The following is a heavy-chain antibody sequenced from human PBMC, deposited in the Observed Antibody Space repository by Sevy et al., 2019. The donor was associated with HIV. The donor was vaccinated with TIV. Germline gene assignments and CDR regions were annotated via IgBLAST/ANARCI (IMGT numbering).Heavy chain of an antibody. D-gene: IGHD6-19*01. J-gene: IGHJ4*02. CDR2: IIPIFGTA. CDR3: ARDLGDGEAVGNLEY. Sequence: ASVKVYCKASGGTFSSYAISWVRQAPGQGLEWMGGIIPIFGTANYAQKFQGRVTITADESTSTAYMELSSLRSEDTAVYYCARDLGDGEAVGNLEYWGQGTLVTVSS. CDR1: GGTFSSYA. V-gene: IGHV1-69*13.